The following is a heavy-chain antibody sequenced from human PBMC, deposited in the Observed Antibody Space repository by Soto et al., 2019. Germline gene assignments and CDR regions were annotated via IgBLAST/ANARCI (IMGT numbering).Heavy chain of an antibody. D-gene: IGHD1-26*01. CDR1: GYTLTELS. J-gene: IGHJ3*02. CDR3: ATGDSGPVGAFDI. CDR2: SDPEDGET. Sequence: SVKVSCKVSGYTLTELSMHWVRQAPGKGLEWMGGSDPEDGETIYAQQFQGRVTMTEDTSTDTAYMELNSLRSEDTAVYYCATGDSGPVGAFDIWGQGTMVTVSS. V-gene: IGHV1-24*01.